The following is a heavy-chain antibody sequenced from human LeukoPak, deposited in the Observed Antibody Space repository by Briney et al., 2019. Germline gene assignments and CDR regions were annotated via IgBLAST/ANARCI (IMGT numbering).Heavy chain of an antibody. V-gene: IGHV4-39*07. D-gene: IGHD5-18*01. CDR1: GGSISSSGYY. CDR2: ISYSGST. Sequence: PSETLSLTCTVSGGSISSSGYYWVWIRQPPGKGLEWIGSISYSGSTYYNPSLKSRVTISVDTSKNQFSLKLNSVTAADTAVYYCARGHSYSYGQYSDCWSQGTLVTVSS. J-gene: IGHJ4*02. CDR3: ARGHSYSYGQYSDC.